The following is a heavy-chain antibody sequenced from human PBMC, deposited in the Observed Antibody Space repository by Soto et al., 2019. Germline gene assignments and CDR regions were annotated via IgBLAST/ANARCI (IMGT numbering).Heavy chain of an antibody. D-gene: IGHD6-19*01. Sequence: GSLRLSCAASGFTFSSYWMHWVHQAPGKGLVWVSRINSDGSSTSYADSEKGRFTISRDNAKNTLYLQMNSLRAEDTAVYYCARGLSESIAVAGTQTLFDPWGQGTLVTVSS. CDR3: ARGLSESIAVAGTQTLFDP. CDR1: GFTFSSYW. CDR2: INSDGSST. J-gene: IGHJ5*02. V-gene: IGHV3-74*01.